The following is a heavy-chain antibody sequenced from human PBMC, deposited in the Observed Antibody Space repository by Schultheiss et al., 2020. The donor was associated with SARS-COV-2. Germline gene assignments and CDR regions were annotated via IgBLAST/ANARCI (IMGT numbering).Heavy chain of an antibody. CDR1: GYSFTSYW. Sequence: GESLKISCKGSGYSFTSYWIAWVRQMPGKGLEWMGIIHPGDSDTRYSPSFQGQVTISADKSISTAYLQWSSLKASDTAMYYCARVGSYSSSWYGGGNWFDPWGQGTLVTVSS. V-gene: IGHV5-51*01. CDR3: ARVGSYSSSWYGGGNWFDP. CDR2: IHPGDSDT. J-gene: IGHJ5*02. D-gene: IGHD6-13*01.